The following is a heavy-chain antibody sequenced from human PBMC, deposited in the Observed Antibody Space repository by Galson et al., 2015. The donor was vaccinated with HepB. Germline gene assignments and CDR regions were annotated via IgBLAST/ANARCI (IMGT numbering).Heavy chain of an antibody. CDR1: GGSVSSGSYY. J-gene: IGHJ5*02. Sequence: ETLSLTCTVSGGSVSSGSYYWSWIRQPPGKGLEWIGYIYYSGTTNYNPSLKSRVTISVDTSKNQFSLKLSSVTAADTAVYYCARTTELNWFVPWGQGTLVTVSS. CDR3: ARTTELNWFVP. V-gene: IGHV4-61*01. CDR2: IYYSGTT. D-gene: IGHD1-7*01.